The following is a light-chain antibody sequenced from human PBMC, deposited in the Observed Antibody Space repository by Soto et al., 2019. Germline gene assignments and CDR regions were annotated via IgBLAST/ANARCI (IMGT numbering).Light chain of an antibody. J-gene: IGKJ1*01. Sequence: DIVMTQSPDSLAVSLGERATINCKSSQSVLYSPNNKNYLAWYQQKPRQPPKLLIYWASTRESGVPDRFSGSGSWTDFTLTISSLQAEDVAFYYCQQYHTAPQSFGQGTKVEIK. CDR1: QSVLYSPNNKNY. V-gene: IGKV4-1*01. CDR2: WAS. CDR3: QQYHTAPQS.